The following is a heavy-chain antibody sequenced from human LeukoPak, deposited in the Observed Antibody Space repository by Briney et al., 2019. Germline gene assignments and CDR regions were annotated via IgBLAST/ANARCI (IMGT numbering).Heavy chain of an antibody. CDR2: IYYSGST. CDR3: ARHEALFMITTGRYYFDY. D-gene: IGHD3-16*01. CDR1: GGSISSSSYY. V-gene: IGHV4-39*01. J-gene: IGHJ4*02. Sequence: PSETLSLTCTVSGGSISSSSYYWGWIRQPPGKGLEWIGSIYYSGSTYYNPSLKGRVTISVDTSKNQFSLKLSSVTAADTAVYYRARHEALFMITTGRYYFDYWGQGTLVTVSS.